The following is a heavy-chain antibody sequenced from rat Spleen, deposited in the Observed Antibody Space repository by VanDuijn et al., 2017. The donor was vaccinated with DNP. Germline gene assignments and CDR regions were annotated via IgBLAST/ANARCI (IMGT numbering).Heavy chain of an antibody. D-gene: IGHD3-4*01. CDR3: ATPTPRD. CDR2: IRSSGGNT. J-gene: IGHJ3*01. Sequence: EVQLVESGGDLVQPGRSLKLSCVVSRFTFNNYWMTWIRQVPGKGLEWVASIRSSGGNTYYPDSVKGRFTISRDVAKNTLYLQMNSLRSEDTATYYCATPTPRDWGQGTLVTVSS. CDR1: RFTFNNYW. V-gene: IGHV5-31*01.